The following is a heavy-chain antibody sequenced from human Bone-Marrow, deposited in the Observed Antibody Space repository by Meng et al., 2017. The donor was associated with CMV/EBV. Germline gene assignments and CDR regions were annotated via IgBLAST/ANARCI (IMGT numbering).Heavy chain of an antibody. CDR1: GYTFTGYY. CDR2: INPNSGGT. J-gene: IGHJ6*02. Sequence: ASVKVSCKASGYTFTGYYMHWVRQAPGQGLEWMGWINPNSGGTNYAQKFQGRVTMTRDTSISTAYMELSRLRSDDTAVYYCARDLMGAVVVPAANKKAYYYYGMDVWGQGTMVTVSS. V-gene: IGHV1-2*02. CDR3: ARDLMGAVVVPAANKKAYYYYGMDV. D-gene: IGHD2-2*01.